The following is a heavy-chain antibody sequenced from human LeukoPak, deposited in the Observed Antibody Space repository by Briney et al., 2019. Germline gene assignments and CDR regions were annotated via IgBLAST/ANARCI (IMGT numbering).Heavy chain of an antibody. CDR1: GGTFSSYA. CDR3: ARSTRGYSGYDFDY. J-gene: IGHJ4*02. D-gene: IGHD5-12*01. CDR2: IIPIFGTA. V-gene: IGHV1-69*13. Sequence: SVKVSCKASGGTFSSYAISWVRQAPGQGREWTGGIIPIFGTANYAQKFQGRVTITADESTSTAYMELSSLRSEDTAVYYCARSTRGYSGYDFDYWGQRTLVTVSS.